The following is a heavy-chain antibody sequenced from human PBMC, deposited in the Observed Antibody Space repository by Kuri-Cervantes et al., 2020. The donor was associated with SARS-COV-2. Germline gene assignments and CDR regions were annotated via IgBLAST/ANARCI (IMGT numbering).Heavy chain of an antibody. CDR1: GGSISSYY. J-gene: IGHJ6*03. CDR3: ERVTRAGAAAFRWDYMDV. D-gene: IGHD6-13*01. Sequence: SETLSLTCTVSGGSISSYYWSWIRQPPGKGLEWIGYIDYRGSTNYNPSLKSRDTISVDTSKNQFSLKLSSVTAADTAVYYCERVTRAGAAAFRWDYMDVWGKGTTVTVSS. CDR2: IDYRGST. V-gene: IGHV4-59*01.